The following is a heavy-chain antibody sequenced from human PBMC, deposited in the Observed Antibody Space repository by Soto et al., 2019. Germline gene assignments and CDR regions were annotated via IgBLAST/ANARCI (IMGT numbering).Heavy chain of an antibody. V-gene: IGHV3-23*01. D-gene: IGHD6-19*01. J-gene: IGHJ4*02. CDR3: ARRSSGWYFDY. CDR1: GFTFSSYA. CDR2: ISGSGGST. Sequence: EVQLLESGGGLVQPGGSLRLSCAASGFTFSSYAMSWVRQAPGKGLEWVSAISGSGGSTYYADSVKGRFTISRDNSKNTLNLQMTRLRAEDTAVYYGARRSSGWYFDYWGQGTMVTVSS.